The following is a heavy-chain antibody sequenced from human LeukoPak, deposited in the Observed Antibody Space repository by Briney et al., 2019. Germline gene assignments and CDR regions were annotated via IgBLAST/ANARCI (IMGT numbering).Heavy chain of an antibody. D-gene: IGHD5-24*01. J-gene: IGHJ3*02. V-gene: IGHV3-15*01. CDR3: TTGRLLPGVFDI. CDR2: IKSKSGGGTT. Sequence: PGGSLRLSCAASGFPFTNAWMSWVRQAPGKGLEWVGRIKSKSGGGTTDYAAPVKGRFTISRDDSKNTVYLQMNSLKTEDTAVYYCTTGRLLPGVFDIWGQGTKVTVSS. CDR1: GFPFTNAW.